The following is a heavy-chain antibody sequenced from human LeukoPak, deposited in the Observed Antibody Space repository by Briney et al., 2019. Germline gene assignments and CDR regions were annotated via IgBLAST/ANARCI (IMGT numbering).Heavy chain of an antibody. Sequence: PGGSLRLSCAASGFTFSSYSMNWVRQAPGKGLEWVSSISSSSSYICYADSVKGRFTISRDNAKNSLYLQMNSLRAEDTAVYYCARALYDSSGYYGYWGQGTLVTVSS. V-gene: IGHV3-21*01. D-gene: IGHD3-22*01. J-gene: IGHJ4*02. CDR3: ARALYDSSGYYGY. CDR2: ISSSSSYI. CDR1: GFTFSSYS.